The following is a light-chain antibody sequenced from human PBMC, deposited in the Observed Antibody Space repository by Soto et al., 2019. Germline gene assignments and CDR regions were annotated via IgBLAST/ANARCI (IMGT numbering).Light chain of an antibody. CDR2: WAS. J-gene: IGKJ1*01. CDR1: QSVLYSSNNKNH. Sequence: DIVMTQSPDSMAVSLGERATINCKSSQSVLYSSNNKNHLAWYQQKPGQPPKLLIYWASTRESGVPDRFSGSGSGTDFTLTISSLQAEDVAVYYCQQYYRTQPTFGHGTKVEIK. V-gene: IGKV4-1*01. CDR3: QQYYRTQPT.